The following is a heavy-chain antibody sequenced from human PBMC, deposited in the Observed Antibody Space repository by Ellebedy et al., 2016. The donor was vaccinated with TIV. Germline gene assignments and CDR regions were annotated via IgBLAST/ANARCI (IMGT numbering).Heavy chain of an antibody. CDR2: ISSSSSTI. CDR3: ARAGGNDYVWGSYPVMYYFDY. V-gene: IGHV3-48*02. CDR1: GFTFSSYS. J-gene: IGHJ4*02. Sequence: GGSLRLXXAASGFTFSSYSMNWVRQAPGKGLEWVSYISSSSSTIYYADSVKGRFTISRDNAKNSLYLQMNSLRDEDTAVYYCARAGGNDYVWGSYPVMYYFDYWGQGTLVTVSS. D-gene: IGHD3-16*02.